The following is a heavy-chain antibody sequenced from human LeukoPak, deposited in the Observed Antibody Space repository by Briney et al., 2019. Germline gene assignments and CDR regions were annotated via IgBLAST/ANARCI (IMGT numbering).Heavy chain of an antibody. J-gene: IGHJ5*02. CDR2: IYPGDSDT. D-gene: IGHD3-10*01. CDR1: RYSFTDYW. V-gene: IGHV5-51*01. Sequence: GESLKISCQGSRYSFTDYWIAWVRQMPGKGLEWMGSIYPGDSDTRYSPSFQGQVTFSADKSISTAYLQWSSLRASDTAIYYCARQCCRGASPGFDPWGQGTLVTVSS. CDR3: ARQCCRGASPGFDP.